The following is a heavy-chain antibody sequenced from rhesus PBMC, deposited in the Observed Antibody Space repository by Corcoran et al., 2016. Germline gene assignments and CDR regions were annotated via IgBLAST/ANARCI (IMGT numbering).Heavy chain of an antibody. J-gene: IGHJ4*01. D-gene: IGHD4-29*01. CDR3: ARDGSNFDY. Sequence: QVQLQESGTGVVTTSETLSLTCAVSGGSISDRYRWSWIRQPPGKGLEWIGYIYGGSTSANYNPSLKSRVTISKDTSKNQFSLKLSSVTAADTAVYYCARDGSNFDYWGQGFLVTVSS. V-gene: IGHV4S10*01. CDR1: GGSISDRYR. CDR2: IYGGSTSA.